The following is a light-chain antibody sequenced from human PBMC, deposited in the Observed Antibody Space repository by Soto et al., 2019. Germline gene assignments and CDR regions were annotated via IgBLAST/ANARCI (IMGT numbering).Light chain of an antibody. CDR3: QQGYNCPRA. CDR2: GAS. CDR1: QSVNSY. V-gene: IGKV3-15*01. Sequence: EIVMTQSPATLSVSPGERATLSCRASQSVNSYLAWYQQKPGQAPRLLIYGASTRATGIPARFSGSGSGTEFTLTISSLQSEDFAAYYCQQGYNCPRAFGHGTKVDIK. J-gene: IGKJ3*01.